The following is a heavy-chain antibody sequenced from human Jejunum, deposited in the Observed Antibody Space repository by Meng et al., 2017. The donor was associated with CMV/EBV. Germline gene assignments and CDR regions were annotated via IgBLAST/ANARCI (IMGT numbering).Heavy chain of an antibody. D-gene: IGHD3-3*01. CDR1: SYS. J-gene: IGHJ6*02. Sequence: SYSWGWIRQPPGKGLEWIGNMFYTGNTYYNPSLKSRVTISVDTSKNPFSLKLASVTAADTAVYYCARAVLRFLEWDLSPHPYGMDVWGQGTTVTVSS. CDR2: MFYTGNT. V-gene: IGHV4-39*01. CDR3: ARAVLRFLEWDLSPHPYGMDV.